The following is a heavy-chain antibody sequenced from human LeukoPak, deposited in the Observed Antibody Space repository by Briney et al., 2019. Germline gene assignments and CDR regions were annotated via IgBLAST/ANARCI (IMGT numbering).Heavy chain of an antibody. Sequence: SETLSLTCTVSGGSLSNYYWSWIRQPPGKGLEWIGYMYYTGDTNYNPSLKSRVTISVDTSKNQFSLKLSSVTAADTAVYYSAGSHPLGSNNDYYTPFDYWGQGSLVTVSS. CDR3: AGSHPLGSNNDYYTPFDY. CDR2: MYYTGDT. CDR1: GGSLSNYY. D-gene: IGHD3-3*01. V-gene: IGHV4-59*01. J-gene: IGHJ4*02.